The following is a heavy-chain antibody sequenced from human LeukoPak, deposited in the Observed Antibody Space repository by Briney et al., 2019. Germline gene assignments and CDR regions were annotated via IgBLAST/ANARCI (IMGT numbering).Heavy chain of an antibody. V-gene: IGHV1-8*01. CDR2: MNPNSSNT. CDR1: GYTFTSYD. D-gene: IGHD3-10*01. CDR3: ARALLYETRITMVRGIEYYYMDV. J-gene: IGHJ6*03. Sequence: WASVKVSCKASGYTFTSYDINWVRQATGQGLEWMGWMNPNSSNTGYAQKFQGRVTMTRNTSISTAYMELSSLRSEDTAVYYCARALLYETRITMVRGIEYYYMDVWGKGTTVTVSS.